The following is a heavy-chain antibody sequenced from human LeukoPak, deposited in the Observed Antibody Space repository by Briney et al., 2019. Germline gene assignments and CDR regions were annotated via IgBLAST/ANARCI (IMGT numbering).Heavy chain of an antibody. CDR1: GFASSSYS. J-gene: IGHJ1*01. CDR2: FGVGGTST. Sequence: GGSLRLSCAASGFASSSYSMSWVRKAPGKGLEWVPAFGVGGTSTFYADSVQGRFTISRDNSKNTLYLQMNSLRAEDTAIYYCARILFAGGNEYFQHWGQGTLVTVSS. D-gene: IGHD4-23*01. CDR3: ARILFAGGNEYFQH. V-gene: IGHV3-23*01.